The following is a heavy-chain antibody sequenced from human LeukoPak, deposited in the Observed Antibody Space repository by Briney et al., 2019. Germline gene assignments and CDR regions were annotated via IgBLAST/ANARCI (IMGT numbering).Heavy chain of an antibody. Sequence: SVKVSCKASGGTFSSYAISWVRQAPGQGLEWMGGIIPIFGTANYAQKFQGRVTITTDESTSTAYMELSSLRSEDTAVYYCAREDYYDFWSGHAWGQGTLVTVSS. CDR1: GGTFSSYA. CDR3: AREDYYDFWSGHA. CDR2: IIPIFGTA. D-gene: IGHD3-3*01. V-gene: IGHV1-69*05. J-gene: IGHJ4*02.